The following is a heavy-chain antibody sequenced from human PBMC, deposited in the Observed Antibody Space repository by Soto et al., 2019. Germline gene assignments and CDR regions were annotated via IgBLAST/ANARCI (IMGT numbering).Heavy chain of an antibody. V-gene: IGHV1-8*01. CDR3: ARGVSAGVDY. D-gene: IGHD1-26*01. J-gene: IGHJ4*02. CDR1: GYSFTSLD. CDR2: MQPSTGRT. Sequence: WASVKVSCKASGYSFTSLDINWVRQTAGQGLEWMGWMQPSTGRTGYAQKFQGRVTMTRDTSINTAYMELTTLTSDDTAFYYCARGVSAGVDYWGQGTPVTVSS.